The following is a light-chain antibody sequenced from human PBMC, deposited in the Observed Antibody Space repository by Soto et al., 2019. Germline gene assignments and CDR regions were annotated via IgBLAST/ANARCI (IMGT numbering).Light chain of an antibody. CDR3: QQYGGSPFT. V-gene: IGKV3-20*01. J-gene: IGKJ3*01. CDR2: GAS. CDR1: QTVTSNY. Sequence: EVVLTQSPGTLSLSPGERATLSCRASQTVTSNYLAWYQQKPGQAPRLLIYGASSRATDIPHRFSGSGSGTDFTLTISRLETDDSAVYYCQQYGGSPFTFGPGTKVDIK.